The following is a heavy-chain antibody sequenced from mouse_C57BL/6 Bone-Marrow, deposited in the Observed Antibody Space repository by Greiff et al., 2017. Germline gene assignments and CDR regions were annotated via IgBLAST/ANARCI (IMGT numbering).Heavy chain of an antibody. V-gene: IGHV5-2*03. CDR1: EYAFPSHD. D-gene: IGHD2-4*01. CDR3: ARGDYDGYWYFDV. J-gene: IGHJ1*03. CDR2: IYRDGGST. Sequence: EVMLVEPGGGLVQPGESLKLSCESNEYAFPSHDMSWVRKTPVKRLELVAAIYRDGGSTYYPDTMARRFIISRDNTKKTLYLRMSSLRSEDTALYDCARGDYDGYWYFDVWGTGTTVTVSS.